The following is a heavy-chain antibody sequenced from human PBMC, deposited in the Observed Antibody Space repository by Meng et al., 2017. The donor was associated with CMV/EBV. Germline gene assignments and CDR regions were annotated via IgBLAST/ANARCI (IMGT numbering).Heavy chain of an antibody. CDR1: GFTVSSNY. CDR3: ARVHFGDYGMDY. Sequence: ETLSLTCAASGFTVSSNYMSWVRQAPGKGLEWVSVIYSGGSTYYADSVKGRFTISRDNSKNTLYLQMNSLRAEATAVYYCARVHFGDYGMDYWGQGTLVTVSS. CDR2: IYSGGST. V-gene: IGHV3-66*02. D-gene: IGHD4-17*01. J-gene: IGHJ4*02.